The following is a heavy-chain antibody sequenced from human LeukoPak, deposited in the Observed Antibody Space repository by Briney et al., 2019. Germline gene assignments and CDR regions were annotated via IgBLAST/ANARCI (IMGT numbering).Heavy chain of an antibody. V-gene: IGHV3-7*01. D-gene: IGHD4-17*01. Sequence: GGSLRLSCAASGFTFSGYWMSWVRQAPGKGLECVAKIKEDGSEKYYVDSVKGRFTISRDNAENSLFLQMNSLRAEDAAVYYCGRGHYGDYAWGQGTLVTVSS. CDR1: GFTFSGYW. CDR2: IKEDGSEK. CDR3: GRGHYGDYA. J-gene: IGHJ5*02.